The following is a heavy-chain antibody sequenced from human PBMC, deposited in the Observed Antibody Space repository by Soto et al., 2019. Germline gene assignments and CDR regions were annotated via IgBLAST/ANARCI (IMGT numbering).Heavy chain of an antibody. Sequence: PVGALRLSCAASGFTFRSFTMNLVRQAPGKGLEWVSTISSNSSYIYYTDALRGRFTISRDNAKNSLHLQMNSLRAEDTAVYYCTRDASRDSSARGWFDPWGPGTLVTVSS. CDR1: GFTFRSFT. J-gene: IGHJ5*02. CDR2: ISSNSSYI. D-gene: IGHD6-13*01. V-gene: IGHV3-21*01. CDR3: TRDASRDSSARGWFDP.